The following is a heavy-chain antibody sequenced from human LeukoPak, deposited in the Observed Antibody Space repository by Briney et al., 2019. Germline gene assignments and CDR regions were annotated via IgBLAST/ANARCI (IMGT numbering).Heavy chain of an antibody. CDR2: FYSGGNT. CDR1: GFTVSTNY. J-gene: IGHJ5*02. CDR3: ARGVFTMVRGRWFDP. Sequence: GGSLRLSCVASGFTVSTNYMSWVRQAPGKGLEWVSVFYSGGNTYYADSVKGRFTISRDTSKNTLYLQMDSLRAEDTAVYYCARGVFTMVRGRWFDPWGQGTLVTVSS. D-gene: IGHD3-10*01. V-gene: IGHV3-53*01.